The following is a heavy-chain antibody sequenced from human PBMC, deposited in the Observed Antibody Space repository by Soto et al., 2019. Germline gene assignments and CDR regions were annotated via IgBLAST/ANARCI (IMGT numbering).Heavy chain of an antibody. V-gene: IGHV3-30*03. CDR3: ERDNLDGSGGGCNPHQLDFFAMAV. CDR1: GFTFNDYA. J-gene: IGHJ6*02. CDR2: ISFEGNKK. D-gene: IGHD2-15*01. Sequence: VHLVESGGGGVQPGRSKRLSCVVSGFTFNDYAIHWVRQAPGKGLEWVAVISFEGNKKYYADSVKGRFTISRDMSKTTAYLQMTNLRDEDTDVYYCERDNLDGSGGGCNPHQLDFFAMAVWGQGTKVSVS.